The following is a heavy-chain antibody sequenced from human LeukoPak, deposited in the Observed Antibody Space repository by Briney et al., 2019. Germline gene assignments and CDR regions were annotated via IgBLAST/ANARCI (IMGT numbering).Heavy chain of an antibody. CDR2: INDSGIT. D-gene: IGHD5/OR15-5a*01. CDR1: GGTFSGFF. Sequence: ASETLSLTCGVYGGTFSGFFWTWIRQPPGRGLEWIGEINDSGITNYNPSLKSRVTVSIDTSKSQFSLHLNSATAADTAVYFCARAQTRDRRIVSAVMRMSYFFDSWGPGALVTVSS. J-gene: IGHJ4*02. V-gene: IGHV4-34*01. CDR3: ARAQTRDRRIVSAVMRMSYFFDS.